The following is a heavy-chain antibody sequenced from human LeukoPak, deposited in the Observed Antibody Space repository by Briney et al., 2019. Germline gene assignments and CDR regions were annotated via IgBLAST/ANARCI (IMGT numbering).Heavy chain of an antibody. J-gene: IGHJ6*02. D-gene: IGHD3-10*01. V-gene: IGHV1-46*01. CDR3: ARDYYGSEPDSYYYYGMDV. CDR2: INSSGGST. CDR1: GYTFTSYY. Sequence: GASVKVSCKASGYTFTSYYMHWVRQAPGQGLEWMGIINSSGGSTSYAQEFQGRVTMTRDTSTGTVYMELSSLRSEDTAVYYCARDYYGSEPDSYYYYGMDVWGQGTLVTVSS.